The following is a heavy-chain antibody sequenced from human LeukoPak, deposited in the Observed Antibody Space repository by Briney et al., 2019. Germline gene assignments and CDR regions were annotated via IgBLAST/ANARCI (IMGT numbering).Heavy chain of an antibody. CDR2: IYYSGST. D-gene: IGHD3-16*02. CDR3: ARRRVWGSYRYNY. V-gene: IGHV4-59*01. Sequence: PSETLSLTCTVSGGSISSYYWSWIRQPPGKGLEWIGYIYYSGSTNYNPSLKSRVTISVDTSKNQFSLKLSSVTAADTAVYYCARRRVWGSYRYNYWGQGTLVTVSS. CDR1: GGSISSYY. J-gene: IGHJ4*02.